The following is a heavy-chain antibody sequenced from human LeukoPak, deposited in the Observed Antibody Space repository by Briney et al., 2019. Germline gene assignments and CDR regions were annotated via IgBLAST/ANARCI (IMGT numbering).Heavy chain of an antibody. CDR1: GFTFSSYW. Sequence: GGSLRLSCAASGFTFSSYWMSWVRQAPGKGLDWVANIKQDGSEKYYVDSVKGRFTISRDNAKNSLYLQMSSLRAEDTAVYYCARSGYCSGGSCYESDYWGQGTLVTVSS. CDR3: ARSGYCSGGSCYESDY. V-gene: IGHV3-7*01. J-gene: IGHJ4*02. D-gene: IGHD2-15*01. CDR2: IKQDGSEK.